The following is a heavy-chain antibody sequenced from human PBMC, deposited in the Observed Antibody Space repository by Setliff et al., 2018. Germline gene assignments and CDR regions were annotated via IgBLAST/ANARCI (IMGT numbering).Heavy chain of an antibody. Sequence: LRLSCAASGFTFSKYWMYWVRQVPGKGLVWVSRINPDGSITNYADSVRGRFTISRDNAKDTLYLQMNSLRAEDSAVYYCFGAGTCSYWGQGTLVTVSS. CDR1: GFTFSKYW. CDR2: INPDGSIT. D-gene: IGHD3-10*01. CDR3: FGAGTCSY. V-gene: IGHV3-74*01. J-gene: IGHJ4*02.